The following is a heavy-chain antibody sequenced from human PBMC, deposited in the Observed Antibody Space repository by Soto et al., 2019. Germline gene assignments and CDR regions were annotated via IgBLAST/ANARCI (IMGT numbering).Heavy chain of an antibody. V-gene: IGHV4-39*01. CDR2: NYYSGST. CDR1: GGSISSSSYY. J-gene: IGHJ6*02. Sequence: SETLSLTCTVSGGSISSSSYYWGWIRQPPGKGLEGIGRNYYSGSTYYNPSLKSRVTISVDRSKTQFSLKLSSVTAADTAVYYCASQASPYYYYGMDVWGQPTTVTVSS. CDR3: ASQASPYYYYGMDV.